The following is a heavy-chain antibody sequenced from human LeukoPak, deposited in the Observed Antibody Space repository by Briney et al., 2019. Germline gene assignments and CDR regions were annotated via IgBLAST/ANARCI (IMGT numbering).Heavy chain of an antibody. CDR1: GFTFTRYN. J-gene: IGHJ4*02. D-gene: IGHD3-22*01. Sequence: GGSLRLSCAASGFTFTRYNITWVRQAPGKGLEWVSSISSSSSYIYYADSVKGRFTISRDNAKNSLYLQMNSLRAEDTAVYYCARAYYYDSGGYSPFDYWGQGTLVTVSS. CDR3: ARAYYYDSGGYSPFDY. CDR2: ISSSSSYI. V-gene: IGHV3-21*01.